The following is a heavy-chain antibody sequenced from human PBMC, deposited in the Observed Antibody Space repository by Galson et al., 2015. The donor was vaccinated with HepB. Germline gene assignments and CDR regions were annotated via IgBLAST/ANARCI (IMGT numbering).Heavy chain of an antibody. D-gene: IGHD4-17*01. V-gene: IGHV3-33*01. Sequence: SLRLSCAASGFTFSSYGMHWVRQAPGKGLEWVAVIWYDGSNKYYADSVKGRFTISRDNSKNTLYLQMNSLRAEDTAVYYCARDYNDYGDYFDYWGQGTLVTVSS. J-gene: IGHJ4*02. CDR1: GFTFSSYG. CDR3: ARDYNDYGDYFDY. CDR2: IWYDGSNK.